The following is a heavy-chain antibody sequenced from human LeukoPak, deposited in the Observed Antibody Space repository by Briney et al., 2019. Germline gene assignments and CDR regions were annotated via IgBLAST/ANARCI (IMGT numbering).Heavy chain of an antibody. V-gene: IGHV3-7*01. CDR2: IKQDGGEK. CDR1: GFPFSSYW. Sequence: GGSLRLSCAASGFPFSSYWMSWVRQAPGKGLEWVANIKQDGGEKYYVDSVKGRFTISRDNAKNSLYLQINSLRVEDTAVYYCAREGHSNYNYWGQGTLVTVSS. J-gene: IGHJ4*02. D-gene: IGHD4-11*01. CDR3: AREGHSNYNY.